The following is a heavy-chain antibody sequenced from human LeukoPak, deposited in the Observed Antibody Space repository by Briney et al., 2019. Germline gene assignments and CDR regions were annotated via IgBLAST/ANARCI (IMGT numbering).Heavy chain of an antibody. Sequence: GGSLRLSCAASGFTFSSYWMSWVRQAPGKGLEWVANIKQDGSEKYYVDSVKGRFTISRDNAKNSLYLQMNSLRAEDTAVYYCAKDKDFIMITFGGTPRLKFDCWGQGTLVTVSS. V-gene: IGHV3-7*01. CDR3: AKDKDFIMITFGGTPRLKFDC. CDR2: IKQDGSEK. CDR1: GFTFSSYW. J-gene: IGHJ4*02. D-gene: IGHD3-16*01.